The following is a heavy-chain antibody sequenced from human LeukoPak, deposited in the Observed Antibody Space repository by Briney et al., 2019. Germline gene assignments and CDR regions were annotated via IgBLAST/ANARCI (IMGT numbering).Heavy chain of an antibody. CDR3: ARGSSRGEDNWFDP. J-gene: IGHJ5*02. V-gene: IGHV4-59*01. CDR2: IYYSGST. D-gene: IGHD6-13*01. CDR1: GGSISSYY. Sequence: SETLSLTCTVSGGSISSYYWSWIRQPPGKGLEWIGYIYYSGSTNYNPPLKSRVTISVDTSKNQFSLKLSSVTAADTAVYYCARGSSRGEDNWFDPWGQGTLVTVSS.